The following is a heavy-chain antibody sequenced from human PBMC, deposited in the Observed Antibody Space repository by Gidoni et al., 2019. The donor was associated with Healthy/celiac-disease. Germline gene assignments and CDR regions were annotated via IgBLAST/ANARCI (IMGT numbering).Heavy chain of an antibody. Sequence: QVQLVESVGGLVKPGGSLRLSCAASGFTFSDYYMRWIRQAPGKGLEWVSYISSSGSTIYYADSVKGRFTISRDNAKNSLYLQMNSLRAEDTAVYYCARSRITIFGVVIYYYYYGMDVWGQGTTVTVSS. CDR3: ARSRITIFGVVIYYYYYGMDV. D-gene: IGHD3-3*01. J-gene: IGHJ6*02. CDR2: ISSSGSTI. CDR1: GFTFSDYY. V-gene: IGHV3-11*01.